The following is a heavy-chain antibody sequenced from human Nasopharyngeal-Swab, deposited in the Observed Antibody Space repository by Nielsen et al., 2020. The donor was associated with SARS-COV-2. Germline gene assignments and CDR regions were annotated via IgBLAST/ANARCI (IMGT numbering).Heavy chain of an antibody. J-gene: IGHJ4*02. D-gene: IGHD1-1*01. CDR2: IKQDGSEK. CDR1: GFTFSSYW. V-gene: IGHV3-7*04. CDR3: ARGHNWSFDY. Sequence: GGSLRLSFAASGFTFSSYWMNWVRQAPGKGLEWVANIKQDGSEKPYVDSVRGRFTISRDNAKNSVYLQMNSLRAEDTAVYYCARGHNWSFDYWGQGTLVTVSA.